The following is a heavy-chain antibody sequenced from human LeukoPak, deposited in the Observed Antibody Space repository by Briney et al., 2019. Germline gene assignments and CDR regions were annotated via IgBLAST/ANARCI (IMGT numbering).Heavy chain of an antibody. D-gene: IGHD3-10*01. CDR1: GYTFTNYG. Sequence: ASVKVSCKASGYTFTNYGISWVRQAPGQGLEWVAWISLATGAPSYAQKFQGRVTLTTDTSTSTAYMELRCLKSDDTAVYYCARDIGLVRGIIMAHWGQGTQVTVSS. CDR2: ISLATGAP. CDR3: ARDIGLVRGIIMAH. V-gene: IGHV1-18*01. J-gene: IGHJ4*02.